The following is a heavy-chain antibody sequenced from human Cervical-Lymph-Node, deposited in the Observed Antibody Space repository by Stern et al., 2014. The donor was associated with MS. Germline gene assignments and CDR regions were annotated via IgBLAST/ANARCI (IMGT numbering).Heavy chain of an antibody. CDR3: ARDRHDLGYCSGGSCYLPDY. CDR2: IWSDGSNT. Sequence: QVQLVESGGGVVQPGRSLRLSCAASGFTFSSYGMHWVRQAPGQGLEWVGVIWSDGSNTYYAQSVRGRFTISGDHSTNTLYLQLNSLRAEDTAVYYCARDRHDLGYCSGGSCYLPDYWGQGTLVTVSS. J-gene: IGHJ4*02. V-gene: IGHV3-33*01. CDR1: GFTFSSYG. D-gene: IGHD2-15*01.